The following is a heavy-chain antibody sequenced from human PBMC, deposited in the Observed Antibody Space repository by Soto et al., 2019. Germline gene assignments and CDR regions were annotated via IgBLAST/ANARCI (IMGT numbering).Heavy chain of an antibody. CDR1: GGSISSYY. V-gene: IGHV4-59*01. Sequence: QVRLQESSTGLVKPSETLSLTCTVSGGSISSYYWSWIRQPPGKGLEWIGYMYNTGSTIYNPSLKSRVTISVDTSKNQFSLKLNSVTAADTAVYYCARDLWGYCGADCYPLDVWGQGTTVTVSS. D-gene: IGHD2-21*02. J-gene: IGHJ6*02. CDR3: ARDLWGYCGADCYPLDV. CDR2: MYNTGST.